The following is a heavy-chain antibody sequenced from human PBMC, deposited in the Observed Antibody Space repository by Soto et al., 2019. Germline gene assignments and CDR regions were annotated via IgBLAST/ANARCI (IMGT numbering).Heavy chain of an antibody. Sequence: PGGSLRLSCAASGFTFTRYSMNWVRQAPGKGLEWVSSISSTTNYIHYGDSMKGRFTISRDNAKNSLYLEMNSLRAEDTAVYYCAKTRKAEYQLLYGIWRYYYGMDVWGQGTTVTVSS. CDR1: GFTFTRYS. CDR2: ISSTTNYI. V-gene: IGHV3-21*06. CDR3: AKTRKAEYQLLYGIWRYYYGMDV. J-gene: IGHJ6*02. D-gene: IGHD2-2*02.